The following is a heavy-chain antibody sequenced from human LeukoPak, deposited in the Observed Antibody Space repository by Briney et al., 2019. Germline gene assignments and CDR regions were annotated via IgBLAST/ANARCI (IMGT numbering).Heavy chain of an antibody. D-gene: IGHD3-3*01. CDR1: GGSISSSSYY. CDR2: IYYSGST. Sequence: SETLSLTCTVSGGSISSSSYYWGWIRQPPGKGLEWIGSIYYSGSTYYIPSLKSRVTISVDKSKNQFSLKLSSVTAADTAVYYCARSWVVNDFWTIDYWGQGTLVTVSS. V-gene: IGHV4-39*07. CDR3: ARSWVVNDFWTIDY. J-gene: IGHJ4*02.